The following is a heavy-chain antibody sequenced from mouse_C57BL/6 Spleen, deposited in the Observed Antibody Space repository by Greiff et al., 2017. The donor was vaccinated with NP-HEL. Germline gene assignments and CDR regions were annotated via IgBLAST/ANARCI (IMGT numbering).Heavy chain of an antibody. J-gene: IGHJ2*01. V-gene: IGHV5-17*01. CDR3: ARNPHYYGSFYFDY. CDR2: ISSGSSTI. D-gene: IGHD1-1*01. CDR1: GFTFSDYG. Sequence: EVMLVESGGGLVKPGGSLKLSCAASGFTFSDYGMHWVRQAPEKGLEWVAYISSGSSTIYYADTVKGRFTISRDNAKNTLFLQMTSLRSEDTAMYYCARNPHYYGSFYFDYWGQGTTLTVSS.